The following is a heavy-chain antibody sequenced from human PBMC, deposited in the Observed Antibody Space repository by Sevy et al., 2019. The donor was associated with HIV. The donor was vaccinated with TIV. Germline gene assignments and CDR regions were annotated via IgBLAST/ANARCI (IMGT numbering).Heavy chain of an antibody. Sequence: GGSLRLSCAASGFTVSSNYMSWVRQAPGKGLEWVSVIYSGGSTYYADSVKGRFIISRDNSKNTLYLQMNSLRAEDTAVYYCAREGGRWLQLGAFDIWGQGTMVTVSS. J-gene: IGHJ3*02. CDR3: AREGGRWLQLGAFDI. CDR1: GFTVSSNY. CDR2: IYSGGST. D-gene: IGHD5-12*01. V-gene: IGHV3-53*01.